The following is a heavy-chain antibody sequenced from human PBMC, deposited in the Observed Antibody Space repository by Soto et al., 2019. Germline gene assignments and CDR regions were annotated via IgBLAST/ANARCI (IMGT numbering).Heavy chain of an antibody. V-gene: IGHV3-53*01. CDR2: IYSGGST. D-gene: IGHD3-22*01. CDR3: ARDPSHYYDSSGGDY. Sequence: GGSLRLSCAASGFTVSSNYMSWVHQAPGKGLEWVSVIYSGGSTYYADSVKGRFTISRDNSKNTLYLQMNSLRAEDTAVYYCARDPSHYYDSSGGDYWGQGTLVTVSS. J-gene: IGHJ4*02. CDR1: GFTVSSNY.